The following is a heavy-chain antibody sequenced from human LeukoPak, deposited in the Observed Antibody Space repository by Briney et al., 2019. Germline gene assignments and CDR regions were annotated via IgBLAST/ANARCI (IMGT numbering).Heavy chain of an antibody. V-gene: IGHV1-24*01. CDR1: GYTLTELS. Sequence: ASVTVSCKVSGYTLTELSMHWVRQAPGKGLEWMGGFDPEDGETIYAQKFQGRVTMTEDTSTDTAYMELSSLRSEDTAVYYCATLGYSSSSGRDYYYYYGMDVWGQGTTVTVSS. J-gene: IGHJ6*02. D-gene: IGHD6-6*01. CDR2: FDPEDGET. CDR3: ATLGYSSSSGRDYYYYYGMDV.